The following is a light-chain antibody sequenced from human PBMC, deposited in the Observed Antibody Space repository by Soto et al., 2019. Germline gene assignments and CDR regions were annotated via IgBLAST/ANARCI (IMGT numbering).Light chain of an antibody. CDR2: GAS. CDR1: QTISTY. V-gene: IGKV1-39*01. Sequence: DIQMTQPPSSLSASVGDRVTITCRASQTISTYLNWYQQKPGKAPKVLIYGASSLQSGVPTRFSGSGSGPDFTLTISSLQPEDSATYFCQQLNSYPQTFGQGTRLEIK. J-gene: IGKJ5*01. CDR3: QQLNSYPQT.